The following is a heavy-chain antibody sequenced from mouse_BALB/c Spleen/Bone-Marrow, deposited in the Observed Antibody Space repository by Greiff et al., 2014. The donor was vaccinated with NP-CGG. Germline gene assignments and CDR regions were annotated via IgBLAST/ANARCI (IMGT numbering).Heavy chain of an antibody. D-gene: IGHD1-1*01. CDR1: GFNIKDTY. CDR2: IDPANGNT. V-gene: IGHV14-3*02. J-gene: IGHJ4*01. Sequence: VQLQQSGAELVKPGASVKLSCTASGFNIKDTYMHWVKQRPEQGLEWIGRIDPANGNTKYDPKFQGKATITADTSSNTAYLQLSSLTSEDTAGYYCARYYYGSSYAMDYWGQGTSVTVSS. CDR3: ARYYYGSSYAMDY.